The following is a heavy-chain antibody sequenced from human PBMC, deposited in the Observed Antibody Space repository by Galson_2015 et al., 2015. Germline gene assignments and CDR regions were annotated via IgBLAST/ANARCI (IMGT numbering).Heavy chain of an antibody. D-gene: IGHD2-2*01. Sequence: LSLTCAVSGGSISSSNWWSWVRQPPGKGLEWIGEIYHSGSTNYNPSLKSRVTISVDKSKNQFSLKLSSVTAADTAVYYCARESSECSSTSCYLPWGMDVWGEGTTVTVSS. V-gene: IGHV4-4*02. J-gene: IGHJ6*04. CDR3: ARESSECSSTSCYLPWGMDV. CDR1: GGSISSSNW. CDR2: IYHSGST.